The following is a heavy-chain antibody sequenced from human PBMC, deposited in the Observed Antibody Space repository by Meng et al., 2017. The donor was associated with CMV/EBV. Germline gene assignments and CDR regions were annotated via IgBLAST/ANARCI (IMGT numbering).Heavy chain of an antibody. CDR2: IIPIFGTA. CDR3: ARGSGAGTTWSYFDY. Sequence: VQSWAEGKKHGFSVKVSCKASGGTFSSYAISWVRQAPGQGLEWMGGIIPIFGTANYAQKFQGRVTITADESTSTAYMELSSLRSEDTAVYYCARGSGAGTTWSYFDYWGQGTLVTVSS. V-gene: IGHV1-69*01. CDR1: GGTFSSYA. D-gene: IGHD1-7*01. J-gene: IGHJ4*02.